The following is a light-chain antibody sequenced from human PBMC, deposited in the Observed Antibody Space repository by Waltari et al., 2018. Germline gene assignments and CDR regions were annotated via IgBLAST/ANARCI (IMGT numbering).Light chain of an antibody. Sequence: SPGQSVTISCTGTSSDVGGYNYVSWYQQHPGKAPKLMIYEVSKRPSGVPDRVSGSKSGNTASLTVSGLQAEDEADYYCSSYAGSNNLVVFGGGTKLTVL. CDR3: SSYAGSNNLVV. J-gene: IGLJ2*01. V-gene: IGLV2-8*01. CDR1: SSDVGGYNY. CDR2: EVS.